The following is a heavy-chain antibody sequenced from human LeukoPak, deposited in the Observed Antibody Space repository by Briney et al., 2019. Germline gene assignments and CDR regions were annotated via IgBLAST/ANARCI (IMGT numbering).Heavy chain of an antibody. CDR1: RGSFSGYY. J-gene: IGHJ4*02. CDR3: ARHLLRTSTSFDY. Sequence: PSETLSLTCAVYRGSFSGYYWSWMRQPPGKGLEWIGEINHSGSTNYNPSLKSRVTISVDTSKNQFSLKLSSVTAADTAVYYCARHLLRTSTSFDYWDQGNLVTVSS. CDR2: INHSGST. V-gene: IGHV4-34*01. D-gene: IGHD1-14*01.